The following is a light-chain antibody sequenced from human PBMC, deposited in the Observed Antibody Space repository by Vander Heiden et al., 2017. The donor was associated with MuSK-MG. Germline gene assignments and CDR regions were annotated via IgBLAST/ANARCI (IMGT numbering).Light chain of an antibody. CDR1: SSDVGGYNY. CDR2: DVS. Sequence: QSALTQPASVSGSPGQSITISCTGTSSDVGGYNYVSWDQQHPGNARVLRIYDVSNRPSGVSNRFSASKSGTKDSPTISGLQAEDEAYDDCSSYTSSSTWVFGGGTKLTVL. J-gene: IGLJ3*02. V-gene: IGLV2-14*01. CDR3: SSYTSSSTWV.